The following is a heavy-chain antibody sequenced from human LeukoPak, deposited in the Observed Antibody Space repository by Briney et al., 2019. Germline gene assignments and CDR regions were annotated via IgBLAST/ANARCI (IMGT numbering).Heavy chain of an antibody. CDR1: GGSISGYY. J-gene: IGHJ5*02. CDR3: ARGFDSWYFWFDP. Sequence: PSETLSLTCTVSGGSISGYYWSWIRQPPGKGLEWIGYIYYSGSTNYNPSLKSRVTISVDTSKDQFSLKLSSVTAADTAVYYCARGFDSWYFWFDPWGQGTLVTVSS. D-gene: IGHD3-22*01. V-gene: IGHV4-59*08. CDR2: IYYSGST.